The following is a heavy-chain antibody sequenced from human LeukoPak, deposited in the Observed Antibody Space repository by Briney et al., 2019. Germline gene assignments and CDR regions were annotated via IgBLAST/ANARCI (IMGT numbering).Heavy chain of an antibody. Sequence: ASVKVSCKASGYTFTGYYMHWVRQAPGQGPEWMGWINPNSGGTNYAQKFQGRVTMSRDTSISTAYMELSRLRSDDTAVYYCARGLFPVGVVITTPIDYWGQGTPVTVSS. J-gene: IGHJ4*02. CDR2: INPNSGGT. V-gene: IGHV1-2*02. CDR1: GYTFTGYY. CDR3: ARGLFPVGVVITTPIDY. D-gene: IGHD3-3*01.